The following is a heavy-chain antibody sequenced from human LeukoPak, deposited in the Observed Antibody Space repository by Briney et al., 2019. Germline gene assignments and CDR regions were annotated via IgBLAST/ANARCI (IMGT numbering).Heavy chain of an antibody. CDR1: GYSLTSYW. Sequence: GESLKISCKGSGYSLTSYWIGWVRQMPGKGLEWMGIIYPGDSDTRYSPSFQGQVTISADKSISTAYLQWSSLKASDTAMYYCATLGGQQLDLNWFDPWGQGTLVTVSS. CDR2: IYPGDSDT. D-gene: IGHD6-13*01. CDR3: ATLGGQQLDLNWFDP. J-gene: IGHJ5*02. V-gene: IGHV5-51*01.